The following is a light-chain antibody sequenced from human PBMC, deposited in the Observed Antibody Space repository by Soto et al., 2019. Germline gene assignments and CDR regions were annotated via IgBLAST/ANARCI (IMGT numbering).Light chain of an antibody. Sequence: DIQMTQSPSSLSASVGDRVTITCQASQDIRNFLNWYQQKPGQAPKLLIYDASKLETGVPSRFSGSGSGTDFTFSISSLQHEDIGTYYCQQYDILITFGQGTRRDSK. CDR3: QQYDILIT. CDR1: QDIRNF. J-gene: IGKJ5*01. CDR2: DAS. V-gene: IGKV1-33*01.